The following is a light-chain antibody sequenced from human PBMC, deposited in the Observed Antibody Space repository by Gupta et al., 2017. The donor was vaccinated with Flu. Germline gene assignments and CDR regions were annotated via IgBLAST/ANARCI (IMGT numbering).Light chain of an antibody. CDR2: AAS. Sequence: DIQMTQSPSSLSASVGDRVSITCRASQSISSYLNWYQQKPGKAPKLLIYAASRVQSGVPSRFSGSGSGTDFTLTISSRQPEDFATYCCQQRYSTPWTFGQGTRVEIK. CDR3: QQRYSTPWT. J-gene: IGKJ1*01. V-gene: IGKV1-39*01. CDR1: QSISSY.